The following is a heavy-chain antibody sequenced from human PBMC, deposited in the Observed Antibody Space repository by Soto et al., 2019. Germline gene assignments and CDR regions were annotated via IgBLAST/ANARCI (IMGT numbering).Heavy chain of an antibody. J-gene: IGHJ4*02. CDR2: ITRSSGTI. CDR3: TRDPEALDY. CDR1: GFTFSTYS. Sequence: EVVLVESGGGLVQPGGSLRLSCAASGFTFSTYSMNWVRQAPGKGLEWIAYITRSSGTIHYADSVRGRFTISRDNAENSLFLQMNSLKGEDTAVYYCTRDPEALDYWGQGTLVTVSS. V-gene: IGHV3-48*01.